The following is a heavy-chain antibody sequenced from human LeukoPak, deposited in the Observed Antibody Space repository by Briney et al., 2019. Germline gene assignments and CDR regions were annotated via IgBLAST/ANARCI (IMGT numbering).Heavy chain of an antibody. Sequence: SETLSLTCTVSGGSISSYYWSWIRQPPGKGLEWIGYIYYSGSTNYNPSLKSRVTISVDTSKNQFSLKLSSVTAADTAVYYCARSLEMATAFFDYWGQGTLVTVSS. CDR1: GGSISSYY. CDR2: IYYSGST. V-gene: IGHV4-59*01. CDR3: ARSLEMATAFFDY. D-gene: IGHD5-24*01. J-gene: IGHJ4*02.